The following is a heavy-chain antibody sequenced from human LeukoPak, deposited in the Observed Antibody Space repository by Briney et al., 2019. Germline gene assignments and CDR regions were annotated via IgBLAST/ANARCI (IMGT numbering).Heavy chain of an antibody. CDR3: AVEYSSSALVSDY. CDR2: IIPILGIA. V-gene: IGHV1-69*02. J-gene: IGHJ4*02. D-gene: IGHD6-6*01. Sequence: SVKVSCKASGGTFSSYTISWVRQAPGQGLEWMGRIIPILGIANYAQKFQGRVTITADKSTSTVYMELSSLRSEDTAVYYCAVEYSSSALVSDYWGQGTLVTVSS. CDR1: GGTFSSYT.